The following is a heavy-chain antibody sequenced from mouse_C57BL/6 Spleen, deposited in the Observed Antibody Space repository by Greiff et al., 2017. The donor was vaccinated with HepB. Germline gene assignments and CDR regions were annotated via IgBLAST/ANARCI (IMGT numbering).Heavy chain of an antibody. CDR3: AIITTVVAYY. Sequence: QVQLQQPGAELVKPGASVKLSCKASGYTFTSYWMHWVKQRPGQGLEWIGMIHPNSGSTNYNEKFKSKATLTVDKSSSKAYMQLSSLTSEDSAVYYCAIITTVVAYYWGQGTTLTVSS. J-gene: IGHJ2*01. CDR2: IHPNSGST. CDR1: GYTFTSYW. V-gene: IGHV1-64*01. D-gene: IGHD1-1*01.